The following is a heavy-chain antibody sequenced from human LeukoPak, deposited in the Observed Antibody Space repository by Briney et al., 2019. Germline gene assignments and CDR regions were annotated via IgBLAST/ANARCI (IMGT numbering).Heavy chain of an antibody. V-gene: IGHV4-28*03. D-gene: IGHD3-22*01. J-gene: IGHJ4*02. CDR1: GYSISSGYY. Sequence: SETLSLTCAVSGYSISSGYYWGWIRQPPGKGLEWIGYIYYSGSTYYNPSLKSRVTMSVDTSKNQFSLKLSSVTAADTAVYYCARGAQTYYDKAPVDYWGQGTLVTVSS. CDR2: IYYSGST. CDR3: ARGAQTYYDKAPVDY.